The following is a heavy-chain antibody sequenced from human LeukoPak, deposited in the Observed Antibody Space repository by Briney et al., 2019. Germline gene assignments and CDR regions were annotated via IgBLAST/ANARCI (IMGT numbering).Heavy chain of an antibody. CDR3: ARLGFVVPAVIFDY. D-gene: IGHD2-2*02. J-gene: IGHJ4*02. CDR1: GFTVSSNY. Sequence: PGGSLRLSCAASGFTVSSNYMSWVRQAPGKGLEWVSVIYIGGCTYYADSVKGRFTISRDISKNTLYLQMNSLRAEDTAMYYCARLGFVVPAVIFDYWGQGTLVTVSS. V-gene: IGHV3-53*01. CDR2: IYIGGCT.